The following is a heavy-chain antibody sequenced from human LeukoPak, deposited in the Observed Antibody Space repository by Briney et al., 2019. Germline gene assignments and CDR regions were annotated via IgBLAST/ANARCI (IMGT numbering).Heavy chain of an antibody. D-gene: IGHD6-13*01. CDR2: IRYDGSNK. V-gene: IGHV3-30*02. J-gene: IGHJ4*02. CDR1: GFTFSSYG. Sequence: PGGSLRLSCAASGFTFSSYGMHWVRQAPGQGLELVAFIRYDGSNKYYADSVKGRFTISRDNSKNTLYLQMNSLRAEDTAVYYCAKDPIRIGAAIQISAYYFDYWGQGTLVTVSS. CDR3: AKDPIRIGAAIQISAYYFDY.